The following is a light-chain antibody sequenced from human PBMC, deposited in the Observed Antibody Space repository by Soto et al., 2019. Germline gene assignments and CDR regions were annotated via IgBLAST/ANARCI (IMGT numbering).Light chain of an antibody. J-gene: IGKJ5*01. V-gene: IGKV3D-20*02. CDR1: QSVGGSY. Sequence: EIVLTQSPGTLSLSPGERATLSCRASQSVGGSYVGWYQQKPGQGPRLLIYDASTRATGISGSFSGSGSGTEFTLTISSLQSEDFAVYYCQQRSNWPTTFGQGTRLEI. CDR2: DAS. CDR3: QQRSNWPTT.